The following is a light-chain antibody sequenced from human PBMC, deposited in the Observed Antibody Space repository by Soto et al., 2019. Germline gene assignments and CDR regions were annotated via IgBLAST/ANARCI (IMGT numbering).Light chain of an antibody. Sequence: SYELTQPSSVSVYPGQTARITCSGDLLAKKYARWFQQKPGQAPVLVIYKHTERPSGIPERFSGSTSGTTVTLTISGAQVEDEADYYCYSAADNVGVFGGGTQLTVL. J-gene: IGLJ7*01. CDR2: KHT. CDR3: YSAADNVGV. CDR1: LLAKKY. V-gene: IGLV3-27*01.